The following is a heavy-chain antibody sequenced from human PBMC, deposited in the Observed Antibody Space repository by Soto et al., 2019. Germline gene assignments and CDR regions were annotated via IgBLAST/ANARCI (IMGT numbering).Heavy chain of an antibody. V-gene: IGHV4-30-4*01. Sequence: PSETLSLTCTVSGESISSGDHYWSWVRQSPGEGLEWIGFIYYSGNTYYNPSLKSRVSMSVDTSNNQFSLKLNSVTAADTAVYYCARDAGYCNSVSCYPYNMDVWGQGTTGTVSS. CDR1: GESISSGDHY. J-gene: IGHJ6*02. CDR2: IYYSGNT. D-gene: IGHD2-15*01. CDR3: ARDAGYCNSVSCYPYNMDV.